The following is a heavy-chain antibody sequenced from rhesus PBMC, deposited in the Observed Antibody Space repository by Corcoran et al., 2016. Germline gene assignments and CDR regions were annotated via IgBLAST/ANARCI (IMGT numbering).Heavy chain of an antibody. V-gene: IGHV4S10*01. Sequence: QVQLQESGPGVVKPSETLSLTCAVSGGSISDSYRWSWIRQPPGKGLDWIGYIYGSSTSTTYNPSLTSRVTISKDTSKNQFSLKLSSVTAADTAVYYCARSIAAAVFDYWGQGVLVTVSS. D-gene: IGHD6-25*01. J-gene: IGHJ4*01. CDR3: ARSIAAAVFDY. CDR1: GGSISDSYR. CDR2: IYGSSTST.